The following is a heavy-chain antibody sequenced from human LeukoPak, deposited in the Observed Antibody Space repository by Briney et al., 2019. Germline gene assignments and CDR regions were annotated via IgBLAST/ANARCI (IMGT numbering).Heavy chain of an antibody. D-gene: IGHD3-16*01. CDR3: ARGTRAGGSLWGHYYYYAVDV. J-gene: IGHJ6*02. CDR2: INPNSGDT. CDR1: GYTFTGYY. Sequence: ASVKVSCKASGYTFTGYYFYWVRQAPGQGMEWMGWINPNSGDTSYAQKFQGRVTMTRDTSIGTAYMELSRLRSDDTAVYFCARGTRAGGSLWGHYYYYAVDVWGQGTTVTVSS. V-gene: IGHV1-2*02.